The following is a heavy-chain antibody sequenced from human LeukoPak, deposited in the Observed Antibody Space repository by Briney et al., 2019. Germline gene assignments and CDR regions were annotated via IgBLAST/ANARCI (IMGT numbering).Heavy chain of an antibody. CDR1: GGSISSYY. J-gene: IGHJ4*02. V-gene: IGHV4-59*01. Sequence: SETLSLTCTVSGGSISSYYWSWIRQPPGKGLEWIGYIYYSGSTNYNPSLKSRVAISVDTSKNQFSLKLSSVTAADTAVYYCARGDDSSGYCLDYWGQGTLVTVSS. CDR2: IYYSGST. D-gene: IGHD3-22*01. CDR3: ARGDDSSGYCLDY.